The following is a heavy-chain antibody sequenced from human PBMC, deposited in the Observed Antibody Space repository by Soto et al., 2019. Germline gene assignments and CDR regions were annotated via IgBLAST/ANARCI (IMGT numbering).Heavy chain of an antibody. CDR2: INPNSGGT. V-gene: IGHV1-2*02. Sequence: ASVKVSCKASGYTFTGYYMHWVRQAPGQGLEWMGWINPNSGGTNYAQKFQGRVTMTRDTSISTAYMELSRLRSDDTAVYYCARDRFGGTYLDPWGQGTLVTVSS. D-gene: IGHD3-16*02. J-gene: IGHJ5*02. CDR3: ARDRFGGTYLDP. CDR1: GYTFTGYY.